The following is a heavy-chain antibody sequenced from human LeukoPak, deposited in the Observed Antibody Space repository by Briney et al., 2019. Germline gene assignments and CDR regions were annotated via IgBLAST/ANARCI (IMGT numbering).Heavy chain of an antibody. V-gene: IGHV3-11*01. J-gene: IGHJ4*02. CDR1: GFTFSDYY. D-gene: IGHD3-3*01. CDR2: ISSSGSTI. Sequence: PGGSLRLSCAASGFTFSDYYMSWIRQAPGKGLEWVSHISSSGSTIYYADSVKGRFTISRDNAKNSLYLQMNSLRAEDTALYYCARAVDSTPYYDFWSGYYKIEYFDYWGQGTLVTVSS. CDR3: ARAVDSTPYYDFWSGYYKIEYFDY.